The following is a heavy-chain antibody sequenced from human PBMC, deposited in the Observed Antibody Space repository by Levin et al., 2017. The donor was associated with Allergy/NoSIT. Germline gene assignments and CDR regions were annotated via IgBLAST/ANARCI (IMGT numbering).Heavy chain of an antibody. CDR1: GFTFSSYG. D-gene: IGHD3-22*01. V-gene: IGHV3-30*03. Sequence: GESLKISCAASGFTFSSYGMHWVRQAPGKGLEWVAVISYDGSNKYYADSVKGRFTISRDNSKNTLYLQMNSLRAEDTAVYYCAREGIVVVTPDYGMDVWGQGTTVTVSS. CDR3: AREGIVVVTPDYGMDV. CDR2: ISYDGSNK. J-gene: IGHJ6*02.